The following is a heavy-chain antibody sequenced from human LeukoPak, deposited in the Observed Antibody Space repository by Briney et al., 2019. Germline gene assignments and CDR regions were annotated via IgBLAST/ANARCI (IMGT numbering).Heavy chain of an antibody. V-gene: IGHV3-48*01. CDR2: ISYSSSAN. D-gene: IGHD2-21*01. Sequence: TGGSLRLSCTVSRLRFNKYNKNCAPGAPGKGRVWISYISYSSSANQYADPVKGRFTVARDNAKNSLYLQMNSLRADDTAIYYCTRDHVDGGGGYSRRGDFWGQGTLVTVS. CDR3: TRDHVDGGGGYSRRGDF. J-gene: IGHJ4*02. CDR1: RLRFNKYN.